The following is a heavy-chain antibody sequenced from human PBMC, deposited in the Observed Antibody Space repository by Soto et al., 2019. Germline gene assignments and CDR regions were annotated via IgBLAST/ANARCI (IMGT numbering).Heavy chain of an antibody. CDR3: ARDDEYSGNGMDV. J-gene: IGHJ6*02. V-gene: IGHV3-33*01. CDR1: EFTFSNYG. CDR2: ILNDGSNR. Sequence: QVQLVESGGGVIQPGRSLRLSCAASEFTFSNYGMHWVRHAPGKGLDWVAVILNDGSNRYHADSVKDRFTISRDNSKNTLYLQMNSLRAEDTAVYYCARDDEYSGNGMDVWGQGTTVTVS. D-gene: IGHD3-10*01.